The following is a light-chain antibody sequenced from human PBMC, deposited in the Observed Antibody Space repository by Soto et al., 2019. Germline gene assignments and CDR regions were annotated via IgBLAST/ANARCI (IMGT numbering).Light chain of an antibody. V-gene: IGKV3-20*01. CDR2: GTC. CDR3: QQYGSSPYT. J-gene: IGKJ2*01. CDR1: QSISSSY. Sequence: EIVLTQSPGTLSLSPGERATLSCRASQSISSSYLAWYQQKPGQAPRLLIYGTCSRATGIPDRFSGSGSGTDFTRTISRLEPEDFAVYFCQQYGSSPYTFGQGTKLEI.